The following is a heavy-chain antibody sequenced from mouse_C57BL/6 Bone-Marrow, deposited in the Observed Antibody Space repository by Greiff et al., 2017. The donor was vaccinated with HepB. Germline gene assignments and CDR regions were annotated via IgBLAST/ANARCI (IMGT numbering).Heavy chain of an antibody. J-gene: IGHJ4*01. CDR1: GFTFSDYG. V-gene: IGHV5-17*01. CDR2: ISSGSSTI. Sequence: EVMLVESGGGLVKPGGSLKISCAASGFTFSDYGMHWVRQAPEKGLEWVAYISSGSSTIYYADTVKGRFTISRDNAKNTLFLQMTSLRAEDTAKYYCGRPRLLTAMDYWGQGTSVTVSS. D-gene: IGHD2-3*01. CDR3: GRPRLLTAMDY.